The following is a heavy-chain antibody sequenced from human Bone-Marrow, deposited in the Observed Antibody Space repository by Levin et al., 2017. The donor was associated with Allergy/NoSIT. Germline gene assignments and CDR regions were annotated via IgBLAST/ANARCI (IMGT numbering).Heavy chain of an antibody. D-gene: IGHD3-22*01. V-gene: IGHV1-2*02. CDR3: ARDPDYYDRAFDS. CDR1: GYTFTDYY. Sequence: ASVKVSCKASGYTFTDYYMNWVRQAPGQGLEWMGWINPNSGGTNYAQKFQGRVTMTRDTSISTAYMELTRLRSDDTAVYYCARDPDYYDRAFDSGGQGTMVTVSS. J-gene: IGHJ3*02. CDR2: INPNSGGT.